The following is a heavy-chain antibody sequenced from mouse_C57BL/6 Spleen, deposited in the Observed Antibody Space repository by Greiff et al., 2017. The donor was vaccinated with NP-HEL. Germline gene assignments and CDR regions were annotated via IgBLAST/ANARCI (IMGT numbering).Heavy chain of an antibody. CDR1: GYTFTDYY. V-gene: IGHV1-76*01. CDR3: ARGWDYDSWFAY. J-gene: IGHJ3*01. D-gene: IGHD2-4*01. CDR2: IYPGSGNT. Sequence: QVQLQQSGAELVRPGASVKLSCKASGYTFTDYYINWVKQRPGQGLEWIGRIYPGSGNTYYNEKFKGKATLTAEKSSSTAYMQLSSLTSEDSAVYFCARGWDYDSWFAYWGQGTLVTVSA.